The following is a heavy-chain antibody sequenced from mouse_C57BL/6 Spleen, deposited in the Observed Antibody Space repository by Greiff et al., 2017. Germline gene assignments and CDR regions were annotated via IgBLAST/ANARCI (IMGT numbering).Heavy chain of an antibody. CDR1: GFTFSDYG. CDR3: ARKSYGSRDARDY. D-gene: IGHD1-1*01. Sequence: EVHLVESGGGLVKPGGSLKLSCAASGFTFSDYGMHWVRQAPEKGLEWVAYISSGSSTIYYADTVKGRFTISRDNAKNTLFLQMTSLRSEDTAMYYGARKSYGSRDARDYWGQGTSVTVSS. CDR2: ISSGSSTI. J-gene: IGHJ4*01. V-gene: IGHV5-17*01.